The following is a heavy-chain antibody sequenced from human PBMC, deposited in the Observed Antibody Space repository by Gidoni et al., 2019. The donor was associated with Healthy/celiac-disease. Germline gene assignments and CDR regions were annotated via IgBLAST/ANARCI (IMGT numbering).Heavy chain of an antibody. CDR2: LYHSGST. Sequence: QLQLQESGSGLVKPSQTLSLTCAVSGGSISSGGYSWSWIRQPPGKGLEWIGYLYHSGSTYYNPSLKSRVTISVDRSKNQFSLKLSSVTAADTAVYYCARGNDILTGYARPNKYNWFDPWGQGTLVTVSS. CDR3: ARGNDILTGYARPNKYNWFDP. V-gene: IGHV4-30-2*01. J-gene: IGHJ5*02. CDR1: GGSISSGGYS. D-gene: IGHD3-9*01.